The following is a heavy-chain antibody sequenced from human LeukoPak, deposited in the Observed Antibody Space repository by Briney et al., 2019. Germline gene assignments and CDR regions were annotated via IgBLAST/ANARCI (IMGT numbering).Heavy chain of an antibody. CDR2: ISSSSSYI. CDR3: ARGGRGAYYYFDC. J-gene: IGHJ4*02. Sequence: GGSLRLSCAASGFTFSSYSMNWVRQAPGKGLEWVSSISSSSSYIYYADSVKGRFTISRDNAKSSLFLQMNSLRAEDTAVYYCARGGRGAYYYFDCWGQGTLVTVSS. CDR1: GFTFSSYS. D-gene: IGHD1-26*01. V-gene: IGHV3-21*01.